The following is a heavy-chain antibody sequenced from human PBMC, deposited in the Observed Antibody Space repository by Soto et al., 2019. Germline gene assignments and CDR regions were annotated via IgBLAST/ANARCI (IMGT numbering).Heavy chain of an antibody. D-gene: IGHD3-22*01. CDR3: ARASKYYYDSSGYPTDY. J-gene: IGHJ4*02. CDR2: IKQDGSEK. CDR1: GFTFSSYW. V-gene: IGHV3-7*04. Sequence: GGSLRLSCAASGFTFSSYWMSWVRQAPGKGLEWVANIKQDGSEKYYVDSVKGRFTISRDNAKNSLYLQMNSLRAEDTAVYYCARASKYYYDSSGYPTDYWGQGTLVTVSS.